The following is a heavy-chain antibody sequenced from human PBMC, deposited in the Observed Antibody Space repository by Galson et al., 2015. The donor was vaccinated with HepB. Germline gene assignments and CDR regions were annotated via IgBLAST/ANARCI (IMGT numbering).Heavy chain of an antibody. V-gene: IGHV6-1*01. CDR2: TYYRSKWYN. J-gene: IGHJ6*02. CDR1: GDSVSSNSAA. CDR3: ARAPIPDYYGSGSYYYGMDV. D-gene: IGHD3-10*01. Sequence: CAISGDSVSSNSAAWNWIRQSPSRGLEWLGRTYYRSKWYNDYAVSVKSRITINPDTSKNQFSPQLNSVTPEDTAVYYCARAPIPDYYGSGSYYYGMDVWGQGTTVTVSS.